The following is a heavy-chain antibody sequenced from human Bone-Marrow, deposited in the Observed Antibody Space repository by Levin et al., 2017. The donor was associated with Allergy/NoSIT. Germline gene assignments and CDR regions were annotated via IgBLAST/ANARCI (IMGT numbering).Heavy chain of an antibody. CDR1: GFSLSTSEMC. CDR2: IHGDDDK. J-gene: IGHJ3*01. CDR3: ARAGSTCRTSPAFDL. Sequence: QTLSLTCTFSGFSLSTSEMCVSWIRQPPGKALEWLAVIHGDDDKYYSTSLRTRLTISKDTSKNQVVLTMTNMYPDDTATYYCARAGSTCRTSPAFDLCCQGTIVTVSS. V-gene: IGHV2-70*01. D-gene: IGHD3-10*01.